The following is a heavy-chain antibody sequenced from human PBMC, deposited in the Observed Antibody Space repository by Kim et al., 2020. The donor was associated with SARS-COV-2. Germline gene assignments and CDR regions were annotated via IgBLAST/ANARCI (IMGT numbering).Heavy chain of an antibody. V-gene: IGHV4-39*01. CDR1: GGSFSTSSYY. CDR3: ARLPNFFGSAAFDY. D-gene: IGHD3-10*01. Sequence: SETLSLTCTVSGGSFSTSSYYWGWIRQSPGKGLEWIGSIFYSRSTYYNPSLKSRVTISVDTSKNQFSLKLTSGTAADTAVYYCARLPNFFGSAAFDYWG. J-gene: IGHJ4*01. CDR2: IFYSRST.